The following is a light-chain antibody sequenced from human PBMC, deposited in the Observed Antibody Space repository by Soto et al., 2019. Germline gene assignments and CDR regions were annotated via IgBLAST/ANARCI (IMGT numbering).Light chain of an antibody. J-gene: IGLJ1*01. CDR2: DVS. V-gene: IGLV2-14*03. CDR3: SSYTSGNTSYV. CDR1: SSDVGGYNY. Sequence: QSALTQPASVSGSPGQSITISCTGTSSDVGGYNYVSWCQQHPGKAPKLMIYDVSNRPSGVSDRFSGSKSGNTASLTISGLQAEDEADYYCSSYTSGNTSYVFGTGTKLTVL.